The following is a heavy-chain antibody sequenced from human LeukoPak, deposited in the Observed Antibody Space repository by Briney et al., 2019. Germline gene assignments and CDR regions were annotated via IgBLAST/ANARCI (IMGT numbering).Heavy chain of an antibody. J-gene: IGHJ4*02. CDR3: AREGRDSYDSSGYSPDY. CDR2: IYYSGST. D-gene: IGHD3-22*01. CDR1: GGSIRSSNYY. Sequence: SETLSLTCTVSGGSIRSSNYYWGWVRQPPGKGLEWIGTIYYSGSTYYNPSLRSRVTISVDTSKNQFSLKLNSMTAADTAVYYCAREGRDSYDSSGYSPDYWGPGALVTVSS. V-gene: IGHV4-39*07.